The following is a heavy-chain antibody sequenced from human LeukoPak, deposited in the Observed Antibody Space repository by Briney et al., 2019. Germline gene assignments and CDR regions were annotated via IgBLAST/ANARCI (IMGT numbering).Heavy chain of an antibody. V-gene: IGHV3-74*01. CDR2: INSDGSST. J-gene: IGHJ5*02. CDR3: ATSLGLGNWFDP. Sequence: GGSLRLSCEAAGFTFGNYWWHWVRQSPGKGVVWVSRINSDGSSTSYADSVKGRFTISRDNAKNTLYLQMNSLRAEDTAVYYCATSLGLGNWFDPWVQGTLVTVSS. D-gene: IGHD7-27*01. CDR1: GFTFGNYW.